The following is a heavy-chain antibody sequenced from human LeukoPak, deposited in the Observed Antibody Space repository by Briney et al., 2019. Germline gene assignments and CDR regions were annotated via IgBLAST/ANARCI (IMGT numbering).Heavy chain of an antibody. Sequence: GGALRLSCAASVFTLSDAWMSWVRQAPGKGLEWVGRIKSISDGGTTDYAAPVKGRFTIARDDSENTLYLQMNSLKTEDTAVYYCARYFGESGSQYYFDYWGQGTLVTVSS. CDR2: IKSISDGGTT. CDR3: ARYFGESGSQYYFDY. V-gene: IGHV3-15*01. D-gene: IGHD3-9*01. CDR1: VFTLSDAW. J-gene: IGHJ4*02.